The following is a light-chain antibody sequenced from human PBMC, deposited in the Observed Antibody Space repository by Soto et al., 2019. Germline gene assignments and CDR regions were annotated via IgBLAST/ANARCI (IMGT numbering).Light chain of an antibody. CDR1: SSDVGGYNY. CDR2: EVS. Sequence: QSVLTQPASVSGSPGQSITISCTGTSSDVGGYNYVSWSQQHPGKAPQLMIYEVSNRPSGVSNRFSGSKSGNTASLTISGLQAEDEADYYCSSYTSSSTFVFGNGTKVTVL. CDR3: SSYTSSSTFV. J-gene: IGLJ1*01. V-gene: IGLV2-14*01.